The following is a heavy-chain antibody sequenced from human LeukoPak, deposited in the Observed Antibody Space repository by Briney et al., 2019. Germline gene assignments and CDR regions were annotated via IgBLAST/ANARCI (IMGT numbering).Heavy chain of an antibody. CDR3: ARRLGLRYFYPPRYYFDY. D-gene: IGHD3-9*01. CDR2: VYYSGST. CDR1: GGSITSSSYY. V-gene: IGHV4-39*01. Sequence: SETLSLTCTVSGGSITSSSYYWGWIRQPPGKGLEWIGSVYYSGSTYYNPSLKSRVTMSVDTSKNQFSLKLSSVTAADTAVYYCARRLGLRYFYPPRYYFDYWGQGTLVTVSS. J-gene: IGHJ4*02.